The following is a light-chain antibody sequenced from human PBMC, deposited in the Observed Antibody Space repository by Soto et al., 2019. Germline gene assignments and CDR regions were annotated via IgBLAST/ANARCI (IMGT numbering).Light chain of an antibody. J-gene: IGKJ3*01. CDR2: GAS. Sequence: EIVLTQSPGTLSLSPGERVTLSCRASQSVTRSFLAWYQQKPGQAPRLLIYGASSRATGIPDRFSGSGSGTDFTLTISRLEPEDFAVYYCHQYSSAPHAFGPGTKVDIK. V-gene: IGKV3-20*01. CDR1: QSVTRSF. CDR3: HQYSSAPHA.